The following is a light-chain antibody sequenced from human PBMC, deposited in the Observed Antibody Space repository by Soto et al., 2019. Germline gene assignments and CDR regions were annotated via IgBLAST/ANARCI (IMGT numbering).Light chain of an antibody. CDR3: AAWDDSLNDYV. Sequence: QSVLTQPPSASGTPGQRVTISCSASSSNIGSNTVNWYQQLPGTAPKLLIYSNNQRPSGVPDRFSGSKSGTSASLAISGLQSEDEADYYCAAWDDSLNDYVFGTGTKVTVL. V-gene: IGLV1-44*01. J-gene: IGLJ1*01. CDR1: SSNIGSNT. CDR2: SNN.